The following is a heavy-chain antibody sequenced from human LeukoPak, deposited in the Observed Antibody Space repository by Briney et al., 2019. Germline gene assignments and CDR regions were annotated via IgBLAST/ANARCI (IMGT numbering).Heavy chain of an antibody. CDR3: TRGETGRDSSGYFGY. D-gene: IGHD3-22*01. CDR2: INPNSGGT. J-gene: IGHJ4*02. V-gene: IGHV1-2*02. Sequence: GASVKVSCKASGYTFISYAMSWVRQAPGQGLEWMGWINPNSGGTNYAQKFQGRVTVTRDTSISTAYMELSSLRSDDTAVYYCTRGETGRDSSGYFGYWGQGTLVTVSS. CDR1: GYTFISYA.